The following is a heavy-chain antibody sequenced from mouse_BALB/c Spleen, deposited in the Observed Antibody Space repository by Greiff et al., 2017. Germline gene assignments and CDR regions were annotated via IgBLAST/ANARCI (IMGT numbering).Heavy chain of an antibody. J-gene: IGHJ2*01. CDR2: INSNGGST. CDR3: ARGYSSLYYFDY. Sequence: EVKLQESGGGLVQPGGSLKLSCAASGFTFSSYGMSWVRQTPDKRLELVATINSNGGSTYYPDSVKGRFTISRDNAKNTLYLQMSSLKSEDTAMYYCARGYSSLYYFDYWGQGTTLTVSS. D-gene: IGHD1-1*01. CDR1: GFTFSSYG. V-gene: IGHV5-6-3*01.